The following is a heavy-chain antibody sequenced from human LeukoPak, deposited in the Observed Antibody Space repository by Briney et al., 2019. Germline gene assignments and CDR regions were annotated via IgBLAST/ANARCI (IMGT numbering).Heavy chain of an antibody. CDR1: GFTFSSYA. CDR3: ATSPADSSSSFDY. CDR2: ISSNGGST. Sequence: GGSLRLSCAASGFTFSSYAMHWVRQAPGKGLEYVSAISSNGGSTYYANSVKGRFTISRDNSKNTLYLQMNSLRAEDTAVYYCATSPADSSSSFDYWGQGTLVTVSS. V-gene: IGHV3-64*01. D-gene: IGHD6-6*01. J-gene: IGHJ4*02.